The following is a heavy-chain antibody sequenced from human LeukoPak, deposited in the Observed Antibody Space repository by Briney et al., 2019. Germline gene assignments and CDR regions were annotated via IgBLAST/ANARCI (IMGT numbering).Heavy chain of an antibody. J-gene: IGHJ3*02. CDR1: GXTFSSYG. CDR2: ISYDGSNK. D-gene: IGHD3-22*01. V-gene: IGHV3-30*18. CDR3: AKDRSTYYYDSSGFYPDAFDI. Sequence: GGSLRLSCATSGXTFSSYGIHWVRQAPGKGLEWVVVISYDGSNKYYADSVKGRFTISRDNSKNTLYLQMNSLRVEDTAVYYCAKDRSTYYYDSSGFYPDAFDIWGQGTMVTVSS.